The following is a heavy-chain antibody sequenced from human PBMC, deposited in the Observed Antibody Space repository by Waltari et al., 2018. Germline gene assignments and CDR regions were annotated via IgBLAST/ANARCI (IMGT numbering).Heavy chain of an antibody. D-gene: IGHD6-6*01. Sequence: QVQLQESGPGLVKPSQTLSLTCTVSGGSISSGSYYWSWIRQPAGKGLEWIGRIYTSGSTNYNPSLKSRVTISVDTSKNQFSLKLSSVTAADTAVYYCARETSTGSSPDYWGQGTLVTVSS. CDR1: GGSISSGSYY. J-gene: IGHJ4*02. CDR3: ARETSTGSSPDY. V-gene: IGHV4-61*02. CDR2: IYTSGST.